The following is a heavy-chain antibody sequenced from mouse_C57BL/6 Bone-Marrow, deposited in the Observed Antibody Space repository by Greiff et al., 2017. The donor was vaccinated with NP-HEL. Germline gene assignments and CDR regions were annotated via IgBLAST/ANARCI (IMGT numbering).Heavy chain of an antibody. CDR2: IYWDDDK. J-gene: IGHJ3*01. Sequence: QVTLKESGPGILQSSQTLSLTCSFSGFPLSTSGMGVSWIRQPSGKGLEWLAQIYWDDDKRYNPSLKSRLTISKDTSRNQVFLKITSVDTADTATYYCARKELGQDWFAYWGQGTLVTVSA. V-gene: IGHV8-12*01. D-gene: IGHD4-1*01. CDR1: GFPLSTSGMG. CDR3: ARKELGQDWFAY.